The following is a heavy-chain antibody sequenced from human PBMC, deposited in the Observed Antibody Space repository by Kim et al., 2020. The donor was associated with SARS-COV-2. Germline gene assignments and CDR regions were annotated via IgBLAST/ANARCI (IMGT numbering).Heavy chain of an antibody. Sequence: GGSLRLACSASGFTFSSSAMHWVRQAPGKGLEYVSTLSANGLSIFYVDSVKGRFTISRDNSRNTVNLHMRSLRVDDTAVYYCVKGYGSGGYDDLDYWGQG. CDR3: VKGYGSGGYDDLDY. CDR1: GFTFSSSA. D-gene: IGHD3-22*01. J-gene: IGHJ4*02. V-gene: IGHV3-64D*09. CDR2: LSANGLSI.